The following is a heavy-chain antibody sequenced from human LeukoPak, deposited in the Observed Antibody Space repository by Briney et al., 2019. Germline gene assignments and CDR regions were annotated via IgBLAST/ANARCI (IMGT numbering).Heavy chain of an antibody. D-gene: IGHD5-24*01. Sequence: ASVKVSCKASGYTFTSYDINWVRQATGQGLEWMGWMNPNSGNTGYAQKFQGRITMTRNTSISTAYMELSSVRSGNTAVYWCANGRPSEGFDYWGQGTLVTVSS. V-gene: IGHV1-8*01. CDR2: MNPNSGNT. J-gene: IGHJ4*02. CDR1: GYTFTSYD. CDR3: ANGRPSEGFDY.